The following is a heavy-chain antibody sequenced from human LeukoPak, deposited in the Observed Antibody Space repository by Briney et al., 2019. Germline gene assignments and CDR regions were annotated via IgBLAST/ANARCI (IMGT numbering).Heavy chain of an antibody. CDR1: GGSISSGDYY. CDR2: IYYSGST. D-gene: IGHD2-2*01. J-gene: IGHJ5*02. CDR3: ARDAGRYCSSTSCYRGPFDP. V-gene: IGHV4-30-4*01. Sequence: SETLSLTCTVSGGSISSGDYYWSWIRQPPGKGLEWIGNIYYSGSTYYNPSLKSRVTISVDTSKNQFSLKLSSVTAADTAVYYCARDAGRYCSSTSCYRGPFDPWGQGTLVTVSS.